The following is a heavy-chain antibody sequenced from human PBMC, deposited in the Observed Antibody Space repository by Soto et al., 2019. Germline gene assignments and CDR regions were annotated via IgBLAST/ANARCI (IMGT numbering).Heavy chain of an antibody. V-gene: IGHV4-39*01. Sequence: SETLSLTCTVSGSSINSSGYYWGWIRQPPGKGLEWIGSMFYGVSTYYNPSPKSRVTVSVDTSKNQFSLNLRSVTAADTAVYYCARLPSRHLVDYWGQGTLVTVSS. CDR1: GSSINSSGYY. D-gene: IGHD3-3*02. CDR2: MFYGVST. J-gene: IGHJ4*02. CDR3: ARLPSRHLVDY.